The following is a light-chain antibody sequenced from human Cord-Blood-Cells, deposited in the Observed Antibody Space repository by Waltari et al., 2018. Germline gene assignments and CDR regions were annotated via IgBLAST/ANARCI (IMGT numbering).Light chain of an antibody. J-gene: IGKJ1*01. CDR3: QQRSNWPPKWT. CDR2: EAS. Sequence: EIVLTQSPATLSLSPGERATLSCRASQSVSSYLAWYQQKPGQAPRHLIYEASNRATGIPAMCSGSGCGTDFTLTISSLEPEDFAVYYCQQRSNWPPKWTFGQGTKVEIK. V-gene: IGKV3-11*01. CDR1: QSVSSY.